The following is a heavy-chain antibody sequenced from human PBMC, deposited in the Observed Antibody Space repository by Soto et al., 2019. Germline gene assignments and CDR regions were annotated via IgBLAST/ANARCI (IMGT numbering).Heavy chain of an antibody. CDR2: IKTETDGGTT. CDR3: TTAPQGSDILTGSADPTF. D-gene: IGHD3-9*01. Sequence: EAQLVESGGGLVKPGESLRLSCVASGFTFSKAWMSWVRQAPGKGLEWVGRIKTETDGGTTDYAAHVKGRFTLSRDDSKNTLSLEMNSLKAEDSAVYYSTTAPQGSDILTGSADPTFWGQGTLVSVSS. V-gene: IGHV3-15*01. CDR1: GFTFSKAW. J-gene: IGHJ4*02.